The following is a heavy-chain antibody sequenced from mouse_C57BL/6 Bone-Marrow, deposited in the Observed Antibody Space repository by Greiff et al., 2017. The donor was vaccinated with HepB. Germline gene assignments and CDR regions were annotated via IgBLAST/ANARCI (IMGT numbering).Heavy chain of an antibody. Sequence: QVQLQQPGAELVKPGASVKLSCKASGYTFTSYWMQWVKQRPGQGLEWIGEIDPSDSYTNYNQKFKGKATLTVDTSSSTAYMQLSSLTSENSAVYYCARGSLYRSNYVDYWGQGTTLTVSS. CDR2: IDPSDSYT. CDR1: GYTFTSYW. V-gene: IGHV1-50*01. J-gene: IGHJ2*01. D-gene: IGHD6-5*01. CDR3: ARGSLYRSNYVDY.